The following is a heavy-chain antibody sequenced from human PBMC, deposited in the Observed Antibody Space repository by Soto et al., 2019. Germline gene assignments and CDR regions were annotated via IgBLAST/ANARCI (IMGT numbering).Heavy chain of an antibody. Sequence: QVQLQQWGAGLLKPSETLSLTCAVYGGSFSGYYWSWIRQPPGKGLEWMGEIIHSGSTNYNPSLKGRVTISVDTSKNQFTLKLSSVTAADTAVYYCASARGGGWYRGYFQHWGQGTLVTVSS. CDR1: GGSFSGYY. CDR3: ASARGGGWYRGYFQH. D-gene: IGHD6-19*01. CDR2: IIHSGST. J-gene: IGHJ1*01. V-gene: IGHV4-34*12.